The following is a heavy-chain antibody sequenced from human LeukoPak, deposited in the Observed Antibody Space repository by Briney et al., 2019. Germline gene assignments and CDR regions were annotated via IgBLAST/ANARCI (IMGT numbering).Heavy chain of an antibody. Sequence: GESLKISCKGSGYTFTSYWIAWVRQMPGEGLEWMGIIYPGDSDTSYSPSFQGQVTISADKSISTAYLQWSSLKASDTAMYYCARQYCSGGSCYFPFYGMDVWGQGTTVTVSS. D-gene: IGHD2-15*01. CDR2: IYPGDSDT. CDR3: ARQYCSGGSCYFPFYGMDV. J-gene: IGHJ6*02. CDR1: GYTFTSYW. V-gene: IGHV5-51*01.